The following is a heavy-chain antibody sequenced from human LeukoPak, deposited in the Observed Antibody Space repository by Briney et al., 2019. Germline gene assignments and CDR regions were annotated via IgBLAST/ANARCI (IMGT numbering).Heavy chain of an antibody. V-gene: IGHV3-23*01. D-gene: IGHD3-10*01. CDR3: ARGLFDFDY. J-gene: IGHJ4*02. Sequence: PGGSLRLSCAPSGFTFDNFAMTWVRQAPGKGLEWVSEITGSGGSTYYADSVKGRFTISRDNSKNTLYLQMNSLRAEDTAIYYCARGLFDFDYWGQGTLVTVSS. CDR2: ITGSGGST. CDR1: GFTFDNFA.